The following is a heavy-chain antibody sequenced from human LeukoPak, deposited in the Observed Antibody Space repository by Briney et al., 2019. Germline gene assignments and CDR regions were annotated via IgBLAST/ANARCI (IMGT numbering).Heavy chain of an antibody. Sequence: GGSLRLSCAPSGFTFSRYGMHWVRQAPGKGLGWMAGRWYDGSNKYYADAVNGRFTISRDNSKNTLYLQMNSLRAEDTAVYYCARDRGPGYSYGVLDYWGQGTLVTVSP. J-gene: IGHJ4*02. CDR3: ARDRGPGYSYGVLDY. D-gene: IGHD5-18*01. CDR1: GFTFSRYG. V-gene: IGHV3-33*01. CDR2: RWYDGSNK.